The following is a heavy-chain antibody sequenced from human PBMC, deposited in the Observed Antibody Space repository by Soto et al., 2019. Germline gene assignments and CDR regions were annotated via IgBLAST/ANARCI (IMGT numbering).Heavy chain of an antibody. V-gene: IGHV4-38-2*01. J-gene: IGHJ6*02. Sequence: LSLTCAVSGYSISSGYYWGWMRQPPGKGLEWIGIIYHSGTTYYNPSLKGRVTISVDTSKKQFSLKLSSVTAADTAVYYCARVRCSSTSCSMHYYYGMDVWGQGTTVTVSS. CDR2: IYHSGTT. CDR1: GYSISSGYY. D-gene: IGHD2-2*01. CDR3: ARVRCSSTSCSMHYYYGMDV.